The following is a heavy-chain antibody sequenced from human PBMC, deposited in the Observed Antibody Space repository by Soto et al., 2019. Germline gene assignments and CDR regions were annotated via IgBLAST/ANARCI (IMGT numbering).Heavy chain of an antibody. CDR3: ARDRRISSAFDI. J-gene: IGHJ3*02. V-gene: IGHV1-3*01. CDR1: GYTFTSYA. CDR2: INAGNGNT. Sequence: ASVKVSCKASGYTFTSYAMHWVRQAPGQRLEWMGWINAGNGNTKYSQKFQGRVTITRDTSASTAYMELSSLRSEDTAVYYCARDRRISSAFDIWGQGTMVTVSS. D-gene: IGHD2-15*01.